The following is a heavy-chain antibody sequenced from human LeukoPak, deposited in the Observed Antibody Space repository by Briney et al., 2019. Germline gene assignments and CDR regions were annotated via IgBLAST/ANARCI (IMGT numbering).Heavy chain of an antibody. Sequence: SETLSLTCAVYGGSFSGYYWSWIRQPPGKGLEWIGEINHSGSTNYNPSLKSRVTISVDTSKNPFSLKLSSVTAADTAVYYCARIEEQWLGHFDYWGQGTLVTVSS. V-gene: IGHV4-34*01. CDR1: GGSFSGYY. D-gene: IGHD6-19*01. CDR3: ARIEEQWLGHFDY. CDR2: INHSGST. J-gene: IGHJ4*02.